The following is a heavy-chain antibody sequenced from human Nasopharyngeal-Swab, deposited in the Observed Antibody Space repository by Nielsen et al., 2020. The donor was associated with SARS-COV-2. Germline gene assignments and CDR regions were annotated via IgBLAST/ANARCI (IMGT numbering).Heavy chain of an antibody. Sequence: GESLKISCAASGFTFSTYAISWVRQAPGKGLEWVSVIYSGGSTYYADSVKGRFTISRDNSKNTLYLQMNSLRAEDTAVYYCARDVRASNSKSLGGMDVWGQGTTVTVSS. CDR2: IYSGGST. D-gene: IGHD4-23*01. V-gene: IGHV3-66*01. CDR1: GFTFSTYA. CDR3: ARDVRASNSKSLGGMDV. J-gene: IGHJ6*02.